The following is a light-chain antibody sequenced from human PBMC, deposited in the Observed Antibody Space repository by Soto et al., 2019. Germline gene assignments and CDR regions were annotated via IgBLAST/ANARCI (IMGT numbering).Light chain of an antibody. Sequence: EIVLTQSPATLSLSPGERATLSCRASQSVSSYLAWYQQKPGQAPRLLIYDASNRATGIPARFSGSGSGTDFTLTSSSLEPEDFAVYYCQRRSNWPVLTFGGGTKVEIK. CDR1: QSVSSY. CDR3: QRRSNWPVLT. CDR2: DAS. J-gene: IGKJ4*01. V-gene: IGKV3-11*01.